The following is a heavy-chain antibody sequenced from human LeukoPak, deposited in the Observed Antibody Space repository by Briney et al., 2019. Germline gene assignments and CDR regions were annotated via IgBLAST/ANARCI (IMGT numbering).Heavy chain of an antibody. J-gene: IGHJ4*02. CDR3: ARGGPRYSSSWYPPTNDY. V-gene: IGHV4-34*01. CDR2: INHSGST. CDR1: GGSFSGYY. Sequence: PSETLSLTCAVYGGSFSGYYWSWIRQPPGKGLEWIGEINHSGSTNYNPSLKSRVTISVDTSKNQFSLKLSSVTAADTAVYYCARGGPRYSSSWYPPTNDYWGQGTLVTVSS. D-gene: IGHD6-13*01.